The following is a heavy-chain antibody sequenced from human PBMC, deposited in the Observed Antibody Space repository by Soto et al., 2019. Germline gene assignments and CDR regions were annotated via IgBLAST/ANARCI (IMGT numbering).Heavy chain of an antibody. J-gene: IGHJ5*02. Sequence: PSETLSLTCAVSGGSISSGGYSWSWIRQPPGKGLEWIGYIYHSGSTYYNPSLKSRVTISVDRSKNQFSLKLSSVTAADTAVYYCARGLDNRYSGYENWFDPWGQGTLVTVSS. CDR3: ARGLDNRYSGYENWFDP. V-gene: IGHV4-30-2*01. CDR1: GGSISSGGYS. CDR2: IYHSGST. D-gene: IGHD5-12*01.